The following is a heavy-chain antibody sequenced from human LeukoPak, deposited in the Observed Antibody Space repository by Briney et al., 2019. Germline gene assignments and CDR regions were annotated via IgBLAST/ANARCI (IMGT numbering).Heavy chain of an antibody. J-gene: IGHJ6*03. Sequence: ASVKVSCKPSGYTFTSYYMHWVRQAPGQGLEWMGIINPSGGSTSYAQKFQGRVTMTRDMSTSTVYMQLSSLRAEDTAVYYCAILSVGPSCSGCYMDVWGKGTTVTVSS. CDR2: INPSGGST. CDR1: GYTFTSYY. CDR3: AILSVGPSCSGCYMDV. D-gene: IGHD2-2*01. V-gene: IGHV1-46*01.